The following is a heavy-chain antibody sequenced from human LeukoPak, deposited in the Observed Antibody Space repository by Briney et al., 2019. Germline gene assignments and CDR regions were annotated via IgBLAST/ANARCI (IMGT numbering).Heavy chain of an antibody. D-gene: IGHD3-22*01. CDR2: ISWNSGSV. J-gene: IGHJ5*02. V-gene: IGHV3-9*01. CDR3: AKDKDYDGSGNWFDP. CDR1: GFTFDDYA. Sequence: GGSLRLSCAASGFTFDDYAMHWVRQAPGRGLEWVSRISWNSGSVGYADSVRGRFTISRDNAKNSLYLQMNSLRAEDTALYYCAKDKDYDGSGNWFDPWGQGTLVTVFS.